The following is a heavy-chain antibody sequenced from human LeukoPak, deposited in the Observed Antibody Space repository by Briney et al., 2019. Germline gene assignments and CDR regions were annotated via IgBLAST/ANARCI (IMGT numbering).Heavy chain of an antibody. Sequence: SVKVSCKASGGTFISYAISWVRQAPGQGLEWMGGIIPIFGTANYAQKFQGRVTITADESTSTAYMELSSLRSEDTAVYYCARDLGKVRGAHPFDPWGQGTLVTVSS. V-gene: IGHV1-69*01. CDR2: IIPIFGTA. CDR1: GGTFISYA. CDR3: ARDLGKVRGAHPFDP. J-gene: IGHJ5*02. D-gene: IGHD3-10*01.